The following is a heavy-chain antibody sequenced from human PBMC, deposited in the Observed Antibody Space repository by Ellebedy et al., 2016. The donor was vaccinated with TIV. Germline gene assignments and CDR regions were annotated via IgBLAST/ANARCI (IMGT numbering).Heavy chain of an antibody. J-gene: IGHJ4*02. D-gene: IGHD1-26*01. CDR1: GYTFTSYG. V-gene: IGHV1-18*04. Sequence: AASVKVSCKASGYTFTSYGISWVRQAPGQGLEWMGWISAYNGNTNYAQKLQGRVTMTTDPSTSTAYMELRSLRSDDTAVYYCARDSVGATRFDYWGQGTLVTVSS. CDR2: ISAYNGNT. CDR3: ARDSVGATRFDY.